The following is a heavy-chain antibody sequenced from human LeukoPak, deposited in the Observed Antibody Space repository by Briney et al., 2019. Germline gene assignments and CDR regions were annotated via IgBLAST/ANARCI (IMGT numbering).Heavy chain of an antibody. CDR1: GYTFTDYY. Sequence: ASVKVSCKASGYTFTDYYMHWVRQAPGQGLEWVGSFNPYSGASKYAQKLQGRITMTGDTSISTAYLQLGRVIGDDTAVYYCAKNGDYGYAMDVWGQGTTVTVSS. CDR2: FNPYSGAS. V-gene: IGHV1-2*02. D-gene: IGHD4-17*01. J-gene: IGHJ6*02. CDR3: AKNGDYGYAMDV.